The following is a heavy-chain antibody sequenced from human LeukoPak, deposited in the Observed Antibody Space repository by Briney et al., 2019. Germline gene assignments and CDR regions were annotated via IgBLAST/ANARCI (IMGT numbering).Heavy chain of an antibody. CDR2: IVGSGGGT. Sequence: PGASLRLSCAASGFTFSNYAMSWVRQAPGKGLEWVSAIVGSGGGTYYADPVKGRFSISRDNSKNTLFLQMNSLRVEDTALYYCSKWGDYDVLTGYYDSDFWGQGTLVTVSS. CDR3: SKWGDYDVLTGYYDSDF. V-gene: IGHV3-23*01. D-gene: IGHD3-9*01. J-gene: IGHJ4*02. CDR1: GFTFSNYA.